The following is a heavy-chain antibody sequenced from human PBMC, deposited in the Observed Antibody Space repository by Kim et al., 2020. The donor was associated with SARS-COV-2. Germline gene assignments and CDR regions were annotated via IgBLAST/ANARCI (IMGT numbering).Heavy chain of an antibody. CDR3: ARDRDYYGSGSYQNWFDP. CDR2: IIPIFGTA. J-gene: IGHJ5*02. Sequence: SVKVSCKASGGTFSSYAISWVRQAPGQGLEWMGGIIPIFGTANYAQKFQGRVTITADESTSTAYMELSSLRSEDTAVYYCARDRDYYGSGSYQNWFDPWGQGTLVTVSS. V-gene: IGHV1-69*13. CDR1: GGTFSSYA. D-gene: IGHD3-10*01.